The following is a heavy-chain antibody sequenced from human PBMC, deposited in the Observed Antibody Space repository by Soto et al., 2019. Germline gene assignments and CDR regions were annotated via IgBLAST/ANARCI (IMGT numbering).Heavy chain of an antibody. CDR3: ARPRLRFLEWLFLPDTFDI. Sequence: GESQKVSRKGSGYRFASSWSCWVRQMPGKGLEWMGIIYPGDSDTRYSPSFQGQVTISADKSISTAYLQWSSLKASDTAMYYCARPRLRFLEWLFLPDTFDIWGQGTMVTVSS. CDR1: GYRFASSW. V-gene: IGHV5-51*01. D-gene: IGHD3-3*01. J-gene: IGHJ3*02. CDR2: IYPGDSDT.